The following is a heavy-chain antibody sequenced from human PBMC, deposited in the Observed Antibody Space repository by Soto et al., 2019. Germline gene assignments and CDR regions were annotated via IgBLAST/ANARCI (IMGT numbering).Heavy chain of an antibody. CDR1: GGSISSYY. V-gene: IGHV4-59*04. Sequence: SETLSLTCTVSGGSISSYYWSWIRQTPEKGLEWIGYVNYNWSTYYNPSLKSRVAISVDTSKNQFSLKLSSVTAADTAVYYCARQVGNLYYDILTGKNYYYYGMDVWGQGTTVTVSS. J-gene: IGHJ6*02. CDR2: VNYNWST. D-gene: IGHD3-9*01. CDR3: ARQVGNLYYDILTGKNYYYYGMDV.